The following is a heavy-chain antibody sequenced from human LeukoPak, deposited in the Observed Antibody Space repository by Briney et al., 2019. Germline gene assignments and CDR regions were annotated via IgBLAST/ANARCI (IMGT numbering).Heavy chain of an antibody. CDR3: AVRSGSSSWYWGDY. Sequence: APVKVSCKASGYTFTSYAMHWVRQAPGQRLEWMGWINAGNGNTKYSQKFQGRVTITRDTSASTAYMELSSLRSEDTAVYYCAVRSGSSSWYWGDYWGQGTLVTVSS. J-gene: IGHJ4*02. CDR2: INAGNGNT. D-gene: IGHD6-13*01. CDR1: GYTFTSYA. V-gene: IGHV1-3*01.